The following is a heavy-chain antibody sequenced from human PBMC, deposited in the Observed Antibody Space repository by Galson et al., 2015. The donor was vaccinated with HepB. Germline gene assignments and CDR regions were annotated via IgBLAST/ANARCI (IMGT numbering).Heavy chain of an antibody. CDR3: ARNGYSYGLDY. Sequence: SLRLSCAASGFTFSSYWMHWVRQAPGKGLVWVSRINSDGSSTSYADSVKGRFTISRDNAKNTLYLQTNSLRAEDTAVYYCARNGYSYGLDYWGQGTLVTVSS. CDR2: INSDGSST. V-gene: IGHV3-74*01. CDR1: GFTFSSYW. D-gene: IGHD5-18*01. J-gene: IGHJ4*02.